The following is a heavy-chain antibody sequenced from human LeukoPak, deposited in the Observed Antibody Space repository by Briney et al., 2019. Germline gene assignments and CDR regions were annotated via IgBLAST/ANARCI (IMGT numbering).Heavy chain of an antibody. CDR2: IYYSGST. V-gene: IGHV4-39*07. Sequence: PSETLSLTCTVSGASIISDTYYWGWIRQPPGKGLEWIGSIYYSGSTYYSPSLKSRVTMSVDTSTNQFSLKLISVTAADTALYYCARNFYASSGYYLDDFYFDFWGQETLVTVSS. D-gene: IGHD3-22*01. J-gene: IGHJ4*02. CDR1: GASIISDTYY. CDR3: ARNFYASSGYYLDDFYFDF.